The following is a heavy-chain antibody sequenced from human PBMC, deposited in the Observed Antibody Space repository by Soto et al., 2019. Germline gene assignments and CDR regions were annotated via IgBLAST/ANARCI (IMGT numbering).Heavy chain of an antibody. CDR2: ISYDGSNK. J-gene: IGHJ4*02. Sequence: QVQLVESGGGVVQPGRSLRLSCAASGFTFSSYGMHWVRQAPGKGLEWVAVISYDGSNKYYADSVKGRFTISRDNSKNTLYLQMNSLRAEDTAVYYCAKVFDDYVWGSHLKNWGQGTLVTVSS. V-gene: IGHV3-30*18. CDR1: GFTFSSYG. CDR3: AKVFDDYVWGSHLKN. D-gene: IGHD3-16*02.